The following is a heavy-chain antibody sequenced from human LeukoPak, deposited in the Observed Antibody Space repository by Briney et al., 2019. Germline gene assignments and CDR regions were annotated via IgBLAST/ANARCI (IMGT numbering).Heavy chain of an antibody. J-gene: IGHJ4*02. D-gene: IGHD4-23*01. V-gene: IGHV3-30*04. CDR3: ARRTTVVGPAPFDH. CDR2: ISYDGSNK. Sequence: GGSLRLSCAASGFTFSSYAMHWVRQAPGKGLEWVAVISYDGSNKYYADSVKGRFTISRDNSKNTLYLQMNSLRAEDTAVYYCARRTTVVGPAPFDHWGQGTLVTVSS. CDR1: GFTFSSYA.